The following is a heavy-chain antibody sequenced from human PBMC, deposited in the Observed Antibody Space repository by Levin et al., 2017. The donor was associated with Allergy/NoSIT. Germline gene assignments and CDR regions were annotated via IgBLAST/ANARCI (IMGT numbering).Heavy chain of an antibody. Sequence: PGGSLRLSCAASXXXYIKFWLYWERQAPGKGLVWVSRINSDGSTTTYADSVTGRFTISRDNAKDTLYLQMNSLRAEDTAVYYCARSADYDSSPDFDYWGQGTLVTVSS. CDR1: XXXYIKFW. CDR3: ARSADYDSSPDFDY. J-gene: IGHJ4*02. V-gene: IGHV3-74*01. CDR2: INSDGSTT. D-gene: IGHD3-22*01.